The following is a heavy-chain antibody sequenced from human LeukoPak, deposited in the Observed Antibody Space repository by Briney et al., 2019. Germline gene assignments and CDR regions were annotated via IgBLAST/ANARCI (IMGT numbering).Heavy chain of an antibody. Sequence: GGSLRLSCAASGFTFSSAWMFWVRQAPGKGLEWVGRIKRESGAVATDYAGPVQGRFNISRDDSKSTVYLQMNSLKTEDTAVYYCAPGITLDPLYNFYYFYMDVWGKGTTVTVSS. CDR3: APGITLDPLYNFYYFYMDV. V-gene: IGHV3-15*01. CDR1: GFTFSSAW. CDR2: IKRESGAVAT. D-gene: IGHD3-10*01. J-gene: IGHJ6*03.